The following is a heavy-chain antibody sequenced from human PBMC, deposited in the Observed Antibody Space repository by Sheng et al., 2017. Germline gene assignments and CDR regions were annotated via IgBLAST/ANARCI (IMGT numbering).Heavy chain of an antibody. CDR1: GFTFSSYG. D-gene: IGHD1-1*01. CDR3: AKDWEPFRLDYYFDY. V-gene: IGHV3-30*18. J-gene: IGHJ4*02. Sequence: QVQLVESGGGVVQPGRSLRLSCAASGFTFSSYGMHWVRQAPGKGLEWVAVISYDGSNKYYADSVKGRFTISRDNSKNTLYLQMNSLRAEDTAVYYCAKDWEPFRLDYYFDYWGQGTLVTVSS. CDR2: ISYDGSNK.